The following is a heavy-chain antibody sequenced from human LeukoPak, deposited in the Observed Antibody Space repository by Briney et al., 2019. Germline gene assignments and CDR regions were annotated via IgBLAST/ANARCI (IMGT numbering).Heavy chain of an antibody. CDR1: GFSFSTYW. Sequence: GGSLRLSCAASGFSFSTYWMAWVRQAPGKGLECLANINPGAGEEYYVDSVKGRFTISRDNAKNTLFLQMNSLRAEDTAVYYCVREGRDNGYDFDNWGQGNLVIVSS. J-gene: IGHJ4*02. D-gene: IGHD5-12*01. CDR3: VREGRDNGYDFDN. V-gene: IGHV3-7*01. CDR2: INPGAGEE.